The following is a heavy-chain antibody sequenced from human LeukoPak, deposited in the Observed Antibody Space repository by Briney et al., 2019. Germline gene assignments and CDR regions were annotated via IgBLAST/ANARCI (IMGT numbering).Heavy chain of an antibody. Sequence: PSETLSLTCTVSGTSISTYYWNWIRQPPGKGLEWIAYIYYSGSTNFNPSLKSRVTISVDMSKNQFSLKLSSVTAADTAVYYCARAGYCSTTSCYDYWGQGTLVTVSS. CDR3: ARAGYCSTTSCYDY. CDR2: IYYSGST. J-gene: IGHJ4*02. CDR1: GTSISTYY. D-gene: IGHD2-2*01. V-gene: IGHV4-59*01.